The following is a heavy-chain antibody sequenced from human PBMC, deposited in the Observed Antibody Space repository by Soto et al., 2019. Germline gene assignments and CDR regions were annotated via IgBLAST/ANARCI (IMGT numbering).Heavy chain of an antibody. Sequence: GGSLRLSCAASGFTFSSYSMNWVRQAPGKGLEWVSYISSGSKTIYYADSVQGRFTVPRDNAKNSQYLQMSSLTDEDTAVYYCAREDILGARSFDYWGRGTLVTVSS. V-gene: IGHV3-48*02. D-gene: IGHD1-26*01. J-gene: IGHJ4*02. CDR3: AREDILGARSFDY. CDR2: ISSGSKTI. CDR1: GFTFSSYS.